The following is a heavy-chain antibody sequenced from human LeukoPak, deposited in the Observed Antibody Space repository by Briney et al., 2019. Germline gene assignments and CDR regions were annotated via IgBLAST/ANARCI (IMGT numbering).Heavy chain of an antibody. Sequence: KPSETLSLTCAVYGGSFSGYYWSWIRQPPGKGLEWIGEINHSGSTNYNPSLKSRVTISVDTSKNQFSLKLSSVTAADTAVYYCARLNKNDSGSYRFGKKKRGYMDVWGKGTTVTISS. CDR2: INHSGST. CDR3: ARLNKNDSGSYRFGKKKRGYMDV. CDR1: GGSFSGYY. V-gene: IGHV4-34*01. D-gene: IGHD3-10*01. J-gene: IGHJ6*03.